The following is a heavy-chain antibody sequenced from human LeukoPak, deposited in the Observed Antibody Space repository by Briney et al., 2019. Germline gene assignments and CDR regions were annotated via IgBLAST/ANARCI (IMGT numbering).Heavy chain of an antibody. CDR2: INHSGST. Sequence: SETLSLTCAVYGGSFSGYYWSLIRQPPWKGLEWIAEINHSGSTNYNPSLKSRVTISVDTSKNQFSLKLSSVTAADTAVYYCARSNSVYCSSTSCYGAYYYYYYGMDVWGQGTTVTVSS. D-gene: IGHD2-2*01. CDR1: GGSFSGYY. J-gene: IGHJ6*02. CDR3: ARSNSVYCSSTSCYGAYYYYYYGMDV. V-gene: IGHV4-34*01.